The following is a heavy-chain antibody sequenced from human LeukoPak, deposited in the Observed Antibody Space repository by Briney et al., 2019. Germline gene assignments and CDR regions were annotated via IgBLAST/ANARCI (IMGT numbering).Heavy chain of an antibody. CDR2: IYHSGST. J-gene: IGHJ6*03. V-gene: IGHV4-38-2*02. CDR1: GYSISSDYY. Sequence: SETLSLTCTVSGYSISSDYYWGWIRQPPGKGLEWIGSIYHSGSTNYNPSLKSRVTISVDTSKNQFSLKLSSVTAADTAVYYCGLAYYYYMDVWGKGTTVTVSS. CDR3: GLAYYYYMDV.